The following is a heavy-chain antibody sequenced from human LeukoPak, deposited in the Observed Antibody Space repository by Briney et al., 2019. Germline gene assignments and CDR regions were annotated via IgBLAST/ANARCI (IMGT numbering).Heavy chain of an antibody. CDR2: VNSDGSST. J-gene: IGHJ4*02. V-gene: IGHV3-74*01. Sequence: GGSLRHSCAASGFTFSTYWMHWVRQAPGKGLVWVSRVNSDGSSTTHADSVKGRFTISRDNAKNTLYLQMNSLRAEDTAVYYCAREGVPDILTGYQPNYFDYWGRGTLVTVSS. CDR1: GFTFSTYW. D-gene: IGHD3-9*01. CDR3: AREGVPDILTGYQPNYFDY.